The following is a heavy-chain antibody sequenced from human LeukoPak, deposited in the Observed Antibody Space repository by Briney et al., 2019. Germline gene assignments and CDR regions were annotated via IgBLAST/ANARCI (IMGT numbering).Heavy chain of an antibody. CDR1: GGSVNGGTNF. D-gene: IGHD2-2*01. CDR2: MSYSGST. Sequence: PSETLSLTCPVSGGSVNGGTNFWSWLRQPPGEALEWIGYMSYSGSTNYNPSLKSRVTISVDTSRNQFSLRLDSVTAADTAVYYCAREFLIPVSRYYFYLFDVWGRGTTVAVSS. CDR3: AREFLIPVSRYYFYLFDV. V-gene: IGHV4-61*01. J-gene: IGHJ6*02.